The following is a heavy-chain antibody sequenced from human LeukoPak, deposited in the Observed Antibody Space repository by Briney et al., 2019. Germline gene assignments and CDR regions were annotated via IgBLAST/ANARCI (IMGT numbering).Heavy chain of an antibody. V-gene: IGHV4-59*01. CDR2: IYYSGST. CDR3: ARRGYFDVSGLDH. D-gene: IGHD3-22*01. Sequence: SETLSLTCTVSHGSINSYYWSWIRQPPGKGLEWIGYIYYSGSTNYNPSVKSRVTISLDTSKNQLSLKLSSVTAADTAVYFCARRGYFDVSGLDHWGQGTLVTVSS. J-gene: IGHJ4*02. CDR1: HGSINSYY.